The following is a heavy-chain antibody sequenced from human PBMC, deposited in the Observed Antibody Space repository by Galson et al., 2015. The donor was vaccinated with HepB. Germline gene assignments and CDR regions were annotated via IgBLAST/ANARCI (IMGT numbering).Heavy chain of an antibody. CDR1: GFTFSSYA. CDR3: AKDLGHYDILTGYDY. D-gene: IGHD3-9*01. CDR2: MSGGGHSR. V-gene: IGHV3-23*01. Sequence: SLRLSCAASGFTFSSYAMSWVRQAPGKGLEWVSTMSGGGHSRYYADSVKVRFTISRDNSKNTLYLQMNSLRAEDTAVYYCAKDLGHYDILTGYDYWGQGTLVTVSS. J-gene: IGHJ4*02.